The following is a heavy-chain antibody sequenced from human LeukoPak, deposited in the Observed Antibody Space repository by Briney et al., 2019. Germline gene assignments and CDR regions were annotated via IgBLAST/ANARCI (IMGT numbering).Heavy chain of an antibody. Sequence: PGGSLRLSCAASGFTFSSYAMSWVRQAPGKGLEWVSAISGSGGSTYYADSVKGRFTISRDNSKNTLYLQMNSLRAEDTAVYYYAKDDSVDWLLLDYWGQGTLVTVSS. D-gene: IGHD3-9*01. V-gene: IGHV3-23*01. CDR3: AKDDSVDWLLLDY. CDR1: GFTFSSYA. CDR2: ISGSGGST. J-gene: IGHJ4*02.